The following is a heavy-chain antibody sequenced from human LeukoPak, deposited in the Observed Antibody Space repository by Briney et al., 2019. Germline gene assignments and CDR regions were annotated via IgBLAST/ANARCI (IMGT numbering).Heavy chain of an antibody. V-gene: IGHV4-39*01. Sequence: SETLSLTCTASGGSITTSSYYWGWIRQPPGKGLEWIGIIYYSGSTYYNPSLKGRVTISVDTSKNQFSLKLSSVTAADTAVYYCARAFRARYFDLWGRGTLVTVSS. D-gene: IGHD2/OR15-2a*01. CDR2: IYYSGST. CDR1: GGSITTSSYY. J-gene: IGHJ2*01. CDR3: ARAFRARYFDL.